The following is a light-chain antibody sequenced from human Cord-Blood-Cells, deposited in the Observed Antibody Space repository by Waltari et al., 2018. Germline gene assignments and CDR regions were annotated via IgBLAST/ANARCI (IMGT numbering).Light chain of an antibody. CDR3: QQYGSSPLT. CDR2: GAS. CDR1: QSVSSSY. V-gene: IGKV3-20*01. J-gene: IGKJ4*01. Sequence: EIVLTQSPGTLSLSPGERATLSCRASQSVSSSYLAWYLQKPGQAPRLLIYGASSRATGIPDRFRGSGSETDFTLTISRLEPEDFAVYYCQQYGSSPLTFGGGTKVEIK.